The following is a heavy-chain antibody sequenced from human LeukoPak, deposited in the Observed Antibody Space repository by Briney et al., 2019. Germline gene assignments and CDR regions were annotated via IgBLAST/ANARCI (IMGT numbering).Heavy chain of an antibody. Sequence: GGSLRLSCAASGFTFSDYYMSWIRQAPGKALEWVSYVSSGSSTIYYADSVKGRFTVSRDNGKRSLYLHMNSLRAEDTAMYYCARGHILEWLSNGNLGSDFDYWGQGTLVTVSS. CDR2: VSSGSSTI. D-gene: IGHD3-3*01. V-gene: IGHV3-11*04. CDR1: GFTFSDYY. CDR3: ARGHILEWLSNGNLGSDFDY. J-gene: IGHJ4*02.